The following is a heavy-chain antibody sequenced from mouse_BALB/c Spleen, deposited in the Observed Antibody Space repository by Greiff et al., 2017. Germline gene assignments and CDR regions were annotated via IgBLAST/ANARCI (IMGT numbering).Heavy chain of an antibody. V-gene: IGHV1-87*01. CDR3: ARDERGDYPFGY. CDR1: GYTFTSYW. Sequence: QVQLQQSGAELARPGASVKLSCKASGYTFTSYWMQWVKQRPGQGLEWIGAIYPGDGDTRYTQKFKGKATLTADKSSSTAYMQLSSLASEDSAVYYCARDERGDYPFGYWGQGTTLTVSS. CDR2: IYPGDGDT. J-gene: IGHJ2*01. D-gene: IGHD2-4*01.